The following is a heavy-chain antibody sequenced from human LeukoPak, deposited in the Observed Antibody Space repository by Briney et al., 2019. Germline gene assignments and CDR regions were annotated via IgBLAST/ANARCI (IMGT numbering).Heavy chain of an antibody. J-gene: IGHJ4*02. V-gene: IGHV1-46*01. Sequence: ASVKVSCKASGYTFTGYYMHWVRQAPGQGLEWMGIINPSGGSTSYAQKFQGRVTMTRDMSTSTVYMELSSLRSEDTAVYYCARESFFPYNWNDEELDYWGQGTLVTVSS. CDR3: ARESFFPYNWNDEELDY. CDR1: GYTFTGYY. CDR2: INPSGGST. D-gene: IGHD1-20*01.